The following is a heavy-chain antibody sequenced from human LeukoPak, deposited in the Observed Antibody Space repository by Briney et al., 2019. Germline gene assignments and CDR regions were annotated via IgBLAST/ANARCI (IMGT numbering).Heavy chain of an antibody. V-gene: IGHV3-74*01. Sequence: QSGGSLRLSCVASGFTFSNYWMHWVRQAPGQGLVWVSRINSDGTTASHADSVKGRFTMSRDNAKNTLYLQMNSLRVEDTAVYYCARDSRSCTGGNCYPNCFDPWGQGTLVTVSS. D-gene: IGHD2-21*02. J-gene: IGHJ5*02. CDR1: GFTFSNYW. CDR2: INSDGTTA. CDR3: ARDSRSCTGGNCYPNCFDP.